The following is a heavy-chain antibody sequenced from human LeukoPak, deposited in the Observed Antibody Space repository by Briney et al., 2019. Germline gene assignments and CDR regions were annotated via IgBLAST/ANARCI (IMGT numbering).Heavy chain of an antibody. V-gene: IGHV4-34*01. CDR2: IHNSGTT. D-gene: IGHD3-10*01. J-gene: IGHJ4*02. CDR1: GGSFSGYF. Sequence: SETLSLTCSVSGGSFSGYFWSWIRQSSGKGLEWIGEIHNSGTTNYNPSLNSRVTISEDTSKNQFYLNLSSVTAADTAVYYCARRYYYNLGSFPFDFWGQGTLVTVSS. CDR3: ARRYYYNLGSFPFDF.